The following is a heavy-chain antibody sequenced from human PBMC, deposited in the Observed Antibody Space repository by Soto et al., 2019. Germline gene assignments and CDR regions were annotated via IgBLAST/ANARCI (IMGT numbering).Heavy chain of an antibody. J-gene: IGHJ6*02. CDR3: ASGSPYSYYYNMDV. D-gene: IGHD1-26*01. CDR1: GGSVSSGGYY. Sequence: SETLPLTCSVSGGSVSSGGYYWSWMRQHPGEGLEWIGYISYSGSTYYNPSLKSRVTISLDTSKNQFSLKLNSVTAADTAVYYCASGSPYSYYYNMDVWGQGTTVTVSS. V-gene: IGHV4-31*03. CDR2: ISYSGST.